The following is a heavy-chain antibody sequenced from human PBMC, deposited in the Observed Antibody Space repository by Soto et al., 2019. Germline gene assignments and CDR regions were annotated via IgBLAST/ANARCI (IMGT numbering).Heavy chain of an antibody. CDR1: GFTFSSSW. CDR2: INSDGSST. V-gene: IGHV3-74*01. Sequence: GGSLRLSCAASGFTFSSSWMHWVRQAPGKGLVWVSRINSDGSSTSYADSVKGRLTISRDNSENTLYLQMNSLRAEDTAVYYCSRGVAARTPYFDHWGQGALVTVSS. CDR3: SRGVAARTPYFDH. D-gene: IGHD6-6*01. J-gene: IGHJ4*02.